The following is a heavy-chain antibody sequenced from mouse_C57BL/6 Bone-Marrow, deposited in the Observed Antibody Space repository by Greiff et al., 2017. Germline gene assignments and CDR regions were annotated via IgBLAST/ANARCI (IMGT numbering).Heavy chain of an antibody. Sequence: QVQLKQSGAELVKPGASVKISCKASGYAFSSYWMNWVKQRPGKGLEWIGQIYPGDGDTNYNGKFKGKATLTADKSSSTAYMQLSSLTSEDSAVDFCARGGNYYENFDYWGQGTTLTVSS. V-gene: IGHV1-80*01. CDR1: GYAFSSYW. CDR3: ARGGNYYENFDY. CDR2: IYPGDGDT. D-gene: IGHD2-4*01. J-gene: IGHJ2*01.